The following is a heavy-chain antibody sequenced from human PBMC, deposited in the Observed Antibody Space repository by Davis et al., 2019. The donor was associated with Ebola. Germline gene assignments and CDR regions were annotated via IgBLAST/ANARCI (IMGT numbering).Heavy chain of an antibody. D-gene: IGHD6-19*01. V-gene: IGHV3-33*01. CDR1: GFTFSSYG. CDR3: ARDDRYSSGWRQLDAFDI. Sequence: PGGSLRLSCAASGFTFSSYGMHWVRQAPGKGLEWVAVIWYDGSNKYYADSVKGRFTISRDNSKNTLYLQMNSLRAEDTAVYYCARDDRYSSGWRQLDAFDIWGQGTMVTVSS. J-gene: IGHJ3*02. CDR2: IWYDGSNK.